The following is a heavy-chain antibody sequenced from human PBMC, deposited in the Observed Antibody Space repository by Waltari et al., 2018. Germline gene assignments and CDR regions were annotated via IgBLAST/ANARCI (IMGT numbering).Heavy chain of an antibody. D-gene: IGHD3-10*01. V-gene: IGHV1-2*02. Sequence: QVQLVQSGAEVKKPGASVKVSCKASGYTFTGYYMHWVRQAPGQGLEWMGWINPNSGGTNYAQKFQGRVTMTRDTSISTAYMELSRLRSDDTAVYYCVRGSPSYYGSGSYYPRSSDFDYWGQGTLVTVSS. CDR1: GYTFTGYY. CDR3: VRGSPSYYGSGSYYPRSSDFDY. CDR2: INPNSGGT. J-gene: IGHJ4*02.